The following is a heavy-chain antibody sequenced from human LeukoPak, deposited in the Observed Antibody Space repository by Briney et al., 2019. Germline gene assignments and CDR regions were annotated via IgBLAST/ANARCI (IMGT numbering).Heavy chain of an antibody. V-gene: IGHV3-23*01. CDR3: ARGYSHNSGSFLDS. Sequence: GGSLRHACAVSGFTLSHYVMSWVRQAPGTGLEWVGSLTDSGDATYYADSVKGRLTISRDNSNSTLYLHISGLRDEDTAVYYCARGYSHNSGSFLDSWGQGTLVTVSS. CDR2: LTDSGDAT. J-gene: IGHJ5*01. CDR1: GFTLSHYV. D-gene: IGHD5-12*01.